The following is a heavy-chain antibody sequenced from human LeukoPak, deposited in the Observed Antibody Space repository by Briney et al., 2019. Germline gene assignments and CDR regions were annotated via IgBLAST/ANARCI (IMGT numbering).Heavy chain of an antibody. Sequence: PGGSLRLSCAASGFTFGSYETNWVRPLPGKGLGWVSYIRSSGSIIFYADSVKGRSTISRDNAKNSLYLQMNSLRAEDTAVYYCARVNDYGGNDDAFDIWGQGTMVTVSS. CDR3: ARVNDYGGNDDAFDI. D-gene: IGHD4-23*01. CDR2: IRSSGSII. J-gene: IGHJ3*02. V-gene: IGHV3-48*03. CDR1: GFTFGSYE.